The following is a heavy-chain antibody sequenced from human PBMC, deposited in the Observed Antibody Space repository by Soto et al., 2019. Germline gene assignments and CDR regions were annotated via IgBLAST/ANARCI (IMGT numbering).Heavy chain of an antibody. CDR3: ARKTLRGYSYGEIDY. J-gene: IGHJ4*02. Sequence: PSETLSLTCTVSGGSISSYYWSWIRQPPGKGLEWIGYIYYSGSTNYNPSLKSRVTISVDTSKNQFSLKLSSVTAADTAVYYCARKTLRGYSYGEIDYWGQGTLVTVSS. V-gene: IGHV4-59*01. CDR1: GGSISSYY. CDR2: IYYSGST. D-gene: IGHD5-18*01.